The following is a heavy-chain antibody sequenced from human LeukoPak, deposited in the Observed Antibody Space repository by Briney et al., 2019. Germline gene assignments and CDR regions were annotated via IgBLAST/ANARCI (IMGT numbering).Heavy chain of an antibody. CDR1: GYTFTSYG. J-gene: IGHJ4*02. V-gene: IGHV1-18*01. D-gene: IGHD6-19*01. CDR3: ARVEQWLARGTEDF. CDR2: TSAYNGNT. Sequence: ASVKVSCKASGYTFTSYGISWVRQAPGQGLEWMGWTSAYNGNTNYAQKLQGRATMTTDTSTSTVYMELRSLRSDDTAVYYCARVEQWLARGTEDFWGQGTLVTVSS.